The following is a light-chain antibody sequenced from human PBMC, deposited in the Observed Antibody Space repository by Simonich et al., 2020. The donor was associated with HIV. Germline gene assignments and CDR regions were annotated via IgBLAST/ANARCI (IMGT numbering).Light chain of an antibody. CDR2: GAS. CDR1: QRISTN. V-gene: IGKV3-15*01. J-gene: IGKJ5*01. CDR3: QQYNNWSQD. Sequence: EIVMTKSRATLSVSPGERPTLSCRPSQRISTNLSWYQQKLVQAPRLLIYGASTRATCIPARFSGSGSGTDFTLTISSLQSEDFAVYYCQQYNNWSQDFGQGTRLEIK.